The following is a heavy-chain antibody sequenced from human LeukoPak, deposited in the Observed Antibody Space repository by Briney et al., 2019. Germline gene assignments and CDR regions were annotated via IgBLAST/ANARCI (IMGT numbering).Heavy chain of an antibody. D-gene: IGHD1-26*01. J-gene: IGHJ4*02. V-gene: IGHV3-9*01. Sequence: GRSLRLSCAASGVTFDDYPMHWIRQAPGKGPEWVSGISSNSRSIGYADSVKGRFTISRDNAKNSLYLQMNSLRAEDTALYYCAKDLGGRYYDYFDYWGQGTLVTVSS. CDR1: GVTFDDYP. CDR2: ISSNSRSI. CDR3: AKDLGGRYYDYFDY.